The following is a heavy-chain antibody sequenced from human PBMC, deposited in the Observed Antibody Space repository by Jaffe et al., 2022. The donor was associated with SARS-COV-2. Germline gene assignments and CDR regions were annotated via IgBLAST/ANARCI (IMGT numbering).Heavy chain of an antibody. Sequence: EVQLVESGGGLVQPGRSLRLSCAASGFTFDDYAMHWVRQAPGKGLEWVSGISWNSGSIGYADSVKGRFTISRDNAKNSLYLQMNSLRAEDTALYYCAKDQHGGDYMIWGQGTMVTVSS. CDR1: GFTFDDYA. D-gene: IGHD4-17*01. V-gene: IGHV3-9*01. CDR2: ISWNSGSI. J-gene: IGHJ3*02. CDR3: AKDQHGGDYMI.